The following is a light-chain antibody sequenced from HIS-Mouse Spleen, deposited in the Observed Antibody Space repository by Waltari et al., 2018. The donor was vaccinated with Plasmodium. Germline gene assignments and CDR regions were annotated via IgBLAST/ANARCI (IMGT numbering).Light chain of an antibody. CDR3: QQYGSSPYT. V-gene: IGKV3-20*01. Sequence: EIELTQPPGTLSLSPRERATLSCRANLSVSSSYLAWYQQKPGPAPSLLIYGASSRATGIPDRFSGSGSGTDFTLTISRLEPEDFAVYYCQQYGSSPYTFGQGTKLEIK. CDR2: GAS. J-gene: IGKJ2*01. CDR1: LSVSSSY.